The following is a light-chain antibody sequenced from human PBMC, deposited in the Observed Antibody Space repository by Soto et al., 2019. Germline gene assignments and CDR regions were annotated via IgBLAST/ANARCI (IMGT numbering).Light chain of an antibody. CDR1: QSVSNNY. CDR2: GAS. J-gene: IGKJ1*01. Sequence: EIVLTQSPGTLSLSPGERATLSCRASQSVSNNYLAWYQQKPGQAPRLLIYGASNRATGIPARFSGSGSGTDFTLAIRRLEPEDFAVYYCHQFGYSPRTFGQGTKVDIK. CDR3: HQFGYSPRT. V-gene: IGKV3-20*01.